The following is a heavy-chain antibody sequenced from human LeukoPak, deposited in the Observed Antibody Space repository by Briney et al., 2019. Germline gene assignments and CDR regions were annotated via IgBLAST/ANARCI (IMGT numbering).Heavy chain of an antibody. V-gene: IGHV3-23*01. J-gene: IGHJ4*02. Sequence: PGGSPRLSCAASGFTFSSYAMSWVRQAPGKGLEWVSAIGGSGGSTYYADSVKGRFTISRDNSKNTLYLQMNSLRAEDTAVYYCAKDLSGSYYWGVFDYWGQGTLVTVSS. CDR3: AKDLSGSYYWGVFDY. CDR2: IGGSGGST. CDR1: GFTFSSYA. D-gene: IGHD1-26*01.